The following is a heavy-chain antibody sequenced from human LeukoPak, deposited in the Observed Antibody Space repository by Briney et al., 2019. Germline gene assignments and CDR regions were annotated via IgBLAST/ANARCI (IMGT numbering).Heavy chain of an antibody. CDR2: IRYDGSNK. Sequence: QTGGSLRLSCAASGFTFSSYGMHWVRQAPGKGLEWVAFIRYDGSNKYYADSVKGRFTISRDNSKNTLYLQMNSLRAEDTAVYYCAKGGYSGYDEFDYWGQGTLVTVSS. D-gene: IGHD5-12*01. J-gene: IGHJ4*02. CDR3: AKGGYSGYDEFDY. CDR1: GFTFSSYG. V-gene: IGHV3-30*02.